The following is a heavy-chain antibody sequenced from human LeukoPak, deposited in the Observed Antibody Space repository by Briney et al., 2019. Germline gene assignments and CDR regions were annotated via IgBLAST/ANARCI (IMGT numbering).Heavy chain of an antibody. CDR1: GFTFSSYS. CDR2: ISSSSSYI. V-gene: IGHV3-21*01. CDR3: ARDPTPSTYYDSSGYSQTFDY. J-gene: IGHJ4*02. D-gene: IGHD3-22*01. Sequence: GGSLRLSCAASGFTFSSYSMNWVRQAPGKGLEWVSSISSSSSYIYYADSVKGRFTISRDNAKNSLYLQMNSLRAEDTAVFYCARDPTPSTYYDSSGYSQTFDYWGQGTLATVSS.